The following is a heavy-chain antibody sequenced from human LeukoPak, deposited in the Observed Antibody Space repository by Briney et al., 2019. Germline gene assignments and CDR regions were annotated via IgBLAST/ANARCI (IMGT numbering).Heavy chain of an antibody. J-gene: IGHJ4*02. D-gene: IGHD5-18*01. V-gene: IGHV4-4*02. CDR3: ASSWVTAMANPIEY. CDR1: GGSISSSNW. Sequence: SETLSLTCVVSGGSISSSNWWSWVRQPPGKGLEWIGEIFRSGSTRYNPSLESRVTISVDKSKNQFSLKLSSVTAADTAVYYCASSWVTAMANPIEYWGQGTLVTVSS. CDR2: IFRSGST.